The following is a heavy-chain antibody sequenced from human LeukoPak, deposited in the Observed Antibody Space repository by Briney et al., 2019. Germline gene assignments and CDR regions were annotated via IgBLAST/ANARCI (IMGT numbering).Heavy chain of an antibody. CDR3: ARSRKLSAAADV. J-gene: IGHJ6*04. Sequence: SETLSLTCAVYGGSFSGYYWSWIRQPPGKGLEWIGEINHSGSTNYNPSLKSRVTISVDTSKNQFSLKLSSVTAADTAVYYCARSRKLSAAADVWGKGTTVTISS. CDR2: INHSGST. D-gene: IGHD6-13*01. V-gene: IGHV4-34*01. CDR1: GGSFSGYY.